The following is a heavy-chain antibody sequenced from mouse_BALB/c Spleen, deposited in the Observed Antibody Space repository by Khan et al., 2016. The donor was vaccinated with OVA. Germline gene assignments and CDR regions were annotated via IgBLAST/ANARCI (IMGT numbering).Heavy chain of an antibody. CDR1: GYSITSGYG. V-gene: IGHV3-2*02. CDR3: ARTAGIKY. Sequence: EVKLLESGPGLVKPSQSLSLTCTVTGYSITSGYGWNWIRQFPGNKLEWMGYISYSGSTNYNPTLKSRISITGDTSKNQFFLQLNSVTAEDTATYYCARTAGIKYWGQGTTLTVSS. J-gene: IGHJ2*01. D-gene: IGHD1-2*01. CDR2: ISYSGST.